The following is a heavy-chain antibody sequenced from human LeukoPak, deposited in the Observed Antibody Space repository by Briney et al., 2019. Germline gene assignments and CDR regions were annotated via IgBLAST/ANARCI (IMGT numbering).Heavy chain of an antibody. Sequence: GRSRRLSRAASALFFTDYILDCDRHAQENWLEWVGRTIRVANSYTTEYAASVKGRFTTSRDDSRNSLYMNMNSLKTEDTAVYPCSRDGGEGGNSAFDIWGQGTMVTVSS. CDR2: TIRVANSYTT. J-gene: IGHJ3*02. CDR1: ALFFTDYI. D-gene: IGHD3-16*01. V-gene: IGHV3-72*01. CDR3: SRDGGEGGNSAFDI.